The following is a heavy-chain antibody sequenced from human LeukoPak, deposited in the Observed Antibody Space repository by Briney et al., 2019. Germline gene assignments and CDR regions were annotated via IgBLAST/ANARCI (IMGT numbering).Heavy chain of an antibody. V-gene: IGHV3-21*01. J-gene: IGHJ4*02. Sequence: PGGSLRLSCAASGFTFSSYGMSWVRQAPGKGLEWVSSISSSSSYIYYADSVKGRFTISRDNAKNSLYLQMNSLRAEDTAVYYCARDGEYYDSSGYYYAYWGQGTLVTVSS. CDR1: GFTFSSYG. D-gene: IGHD3-22*01. CDR2: ISSSSSYI. CDR3: ARDGEYYDSSGYYYAY.